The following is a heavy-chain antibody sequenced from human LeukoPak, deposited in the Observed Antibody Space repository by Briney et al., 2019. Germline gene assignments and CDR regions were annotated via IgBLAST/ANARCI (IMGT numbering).Heavy chain of an antibody. CDR2: IYSGGST. Sequence: GALRLSCAASGFTVSSNYMSWVRQAPGKGLEWVSVIYSGGSTYYADSVKGRFTISRDNSKNTLYLQMNSLRAEDTAVYYCARGGGGSGSYYYYYYYYYMDVWGKGTTVTVSS. CDR1: GFTVSSNY. D-gene: IGHD3-10*01. CDR3: ARGGGGSGSYYYYYYYYYMDV. J-gene: IGHJ6*03. V-gene: IGHV3-66*02.